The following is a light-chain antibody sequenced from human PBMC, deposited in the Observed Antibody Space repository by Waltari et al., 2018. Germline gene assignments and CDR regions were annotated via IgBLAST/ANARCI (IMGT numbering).Light chain of an antibody. CDR1: SSDVGAYNY. V-gene: IGLV2-8*01. Sequence: QSALTQPPSASGSPGQSVTISCTGTSSDVGAYNYVSWDQQHPGKAPKRMIYEVSKRPSGVPDRCAASKSGDTASLTVSGLQAEDEADYYCSSYAGSNNLVFGGGTKLTVL. J-gene: IGLJ2*01. CDR2: EVS. CDR3: SSYAGSNNLV.